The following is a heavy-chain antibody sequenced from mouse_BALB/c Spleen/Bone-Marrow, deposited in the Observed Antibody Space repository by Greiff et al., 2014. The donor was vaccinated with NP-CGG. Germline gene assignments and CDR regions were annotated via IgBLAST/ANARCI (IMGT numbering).Heavy chain of an antibody. CDR3: ARGLRDWYFDV. J-gene: IGHJ1*01. V-gene: IGHV1-7*01. D-gene: IGHD2-4*01. Sequence: QVQLKESGAELAKPGASVKMSCEASGYTFTTYWIHWVKQRPGQGLEWIGYINPSTGNTEYNQKFRDRATLTADKSSSTSYMQLSSLTSEDSAVYYCARGLRDWYFDVWGAGTTVTVSS. CDR1: GYTFTTYW. CDR2: INPSTGNT.